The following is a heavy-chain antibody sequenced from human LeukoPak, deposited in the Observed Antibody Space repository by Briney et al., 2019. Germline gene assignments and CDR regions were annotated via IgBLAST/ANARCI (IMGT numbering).Heavy chain of an antibody. Sequence: GASVKVSCKASGYTFTDYSMHWVRQGQAPGQGLEWMGWINLKSGGTNYAQKFQGRVTLTRDTSISTAYMEMNRLTSDDTAVYYCAKDGGRNGWGGSDYWGQGTLVSVSS. CDR2: INLKSGGT. J-gene: IGHJ4*02. CDR3: AKDGGRNGWGGSDY. V-gene: IGHV1-2*02. CDR1: GYTFTDYS. D-gene: IGHD3-16*01.